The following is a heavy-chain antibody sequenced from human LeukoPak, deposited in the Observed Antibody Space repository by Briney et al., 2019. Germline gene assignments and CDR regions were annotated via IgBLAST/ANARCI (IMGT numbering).Heavy chain of an antibody. CDR3: ASLSTMHSFDY. D-gene: IGHD2-2*01. J-gene: IGHJ4*02. V-gene: IGHV3-53*01. CDR1: GFTFSTYA. Sequence: GGSLRLSCAASGFTFSTYAMSWVRQAPGKGLEWVSVIYSGGSTYDADSVKGRFTISRDNSKNTLYLQMNTLRAEDTAVYYCASLSTMHSFDYWGQGTLVTVSS. CDR2: IYSGGST.